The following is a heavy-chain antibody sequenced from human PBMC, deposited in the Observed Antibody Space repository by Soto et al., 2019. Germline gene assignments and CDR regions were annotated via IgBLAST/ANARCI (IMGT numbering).Heavy chain of an antibody. V-gene: IGHV4-59*01. CDR3: ARRYGSCFDS. CDR1: GDCMKSSV. Sequence: LSLGSTSCGDCMKSSVWGWTRQTTGKGLEWIGYIYYIGSTNYNPSLKSRVTIAVHTSRAQFSPKVSCVVAADTAVSSVARRYGSCFDSWRQGTLVTVSS. J-gene: IGHJ4*02. D-gene: IGHD4-17*01. CDR2: IYYIGST.